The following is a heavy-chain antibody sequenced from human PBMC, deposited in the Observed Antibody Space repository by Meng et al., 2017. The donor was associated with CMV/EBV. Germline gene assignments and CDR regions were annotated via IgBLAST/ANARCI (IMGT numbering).Heavy chain of an antibody. CDR3: ARAVRVYCSSTSCCIDY. J-gene: IGHJ4*02. CDR1: GFTFSSYA. Sequence: GESLKISCAASGFTFSSYAMHWVRQAPGKGLEWVAVISYDGSNKYYADSVKGRFTISRDNSKNTLYLQMNSLRAEDTAVYYCARAVRVYCSSTSCCIDYWGQGTLVTVSA. V-gene: IGHV3-30-3*01. D-gene: IGHD2-2*01. CDR2: ISYDGSNK.